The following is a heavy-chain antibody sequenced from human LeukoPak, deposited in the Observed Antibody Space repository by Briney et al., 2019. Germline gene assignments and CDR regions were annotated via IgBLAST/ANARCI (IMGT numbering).Heavy chain of an antibody. J-gene: IGHJ4*02. V-gene: IGHV3-7*01. Sequence: PGGSLRLLCVVSGFTLSVYWMTWARQARRKRRECVATIDKDGSEKKYVDSMKSRFHITRDNAQNSMFFQMNSLRDDDTAIYYCATYHYRVTTLRCSNYWGQGILVTVSS. CDR3: ATYHYRVTTLRCSNY. CDR2: IDKDGSEK. D-gene: IGHD3-16*02. CDR1: GFTLSVYW.